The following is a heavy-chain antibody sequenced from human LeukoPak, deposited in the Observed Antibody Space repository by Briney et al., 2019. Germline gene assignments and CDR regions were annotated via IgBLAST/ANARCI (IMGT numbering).Heavy chain of an antibody. Sequence: SETLSLTCTVSGGSISSGSYYWSWLRQPAGKGLEWIGRFYTSGSTNYNPSLKSRVTISVDTSKNQFSLKLSSVTAADTAVYYCARGPVGYSNTWYNFDYWGQGTLVTVSS. D-gene: IGHD6-13*01. CDR1: GGSISSGSYY. CDR3: ARGPVGYSNTWYNFDY. CDR2: FYTSGST. V-gene: IGHV4-61*02. J-gene: IGHJ4*02.